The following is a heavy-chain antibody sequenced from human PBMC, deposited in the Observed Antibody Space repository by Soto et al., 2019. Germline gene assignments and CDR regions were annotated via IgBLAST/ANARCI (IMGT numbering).Heavy chain of an antibody. CDR3: ARHTPAISISDH. V-gene: IGHV4-39*01. CDR2: IYYSGST. D-gene: IGHD2-15*01. J-gene: IGHJ4*02. CDR1: GGSISSSSYY. Sequence: QLQLQESGPGLVNPSETLSLTCTVSGGSISSSSYYWGWIRQPPGKGLEWIGSIYYSGSTYYNPSLKRRRTTSVDTSKNQFSLKLSSVTAADTAVYYCARHTPAISISDHWGQGTLVTVSS.